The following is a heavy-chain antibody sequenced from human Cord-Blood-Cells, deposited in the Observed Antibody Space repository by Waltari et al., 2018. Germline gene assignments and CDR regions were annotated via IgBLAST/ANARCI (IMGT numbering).Heavy chain of an antibody. CDR3: AREGGDRYYDFWSGYYDY. D-gene: IGHD3-3*01. Sequence: QVQLVQSGAEVKKPGASVKVSCKASGYTFTGYYMHWVRQAPGQGLEWMGWINPNSGGTNYAQKFQGRVTMTRDTSISTAYMELSRLRSDDTAVYYCAREGGDRYYDFWSGYYDYWGQGTLVTVSS. J-gene: IGHJ4*02. CDR2: INPNSGGT. CDR1: GYTFTGYY. V-gene: IGHV1-2*02.